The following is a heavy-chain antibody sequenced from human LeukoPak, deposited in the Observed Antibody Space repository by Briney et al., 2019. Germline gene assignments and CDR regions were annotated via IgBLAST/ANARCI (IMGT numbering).Heavy chain of an antibody. D-gene: IGHD1-26*01. Sequence: GGSLRLSCTASGFTFGDYDMSWVRQAPGKGMEWVGFIRSKAYGGTIEYAASVKGRFTISRDDFKSIAYLQMNSLKTEDTAVYYCSCSGSYFGPFDYWGQGTLVTVSS. CDR1: GFTFGDYD. V-gene: IGHV3-49*04. CDR2: IRSKAYGGTI. CDR3: SCSGSYFGPFDY. J-gene: IGHJ4*02.